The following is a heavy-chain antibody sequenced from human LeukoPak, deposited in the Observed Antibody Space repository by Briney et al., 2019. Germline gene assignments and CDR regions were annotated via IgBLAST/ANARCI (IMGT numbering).Heavy chain of an antibody. J-gene: IGHJ4*02. V-gene: IGHV3-21*01. Sequence: PGGSLRLSCAASGFTFSSYSMNWVRQAPGKGLEWVSSISSSSSYIYYADSVKGRFTISRDNAKNSLYLQMNSLRAEDTAVYYCAKDPRPYDSSGYYPDYWGQGTLVTVSS. CDR1: GFTFSSYS. D-gene: IGHD3-22*01. CDR2: ISSSSSYI. CDR3: AKDPRPYDSSGYYPDY.